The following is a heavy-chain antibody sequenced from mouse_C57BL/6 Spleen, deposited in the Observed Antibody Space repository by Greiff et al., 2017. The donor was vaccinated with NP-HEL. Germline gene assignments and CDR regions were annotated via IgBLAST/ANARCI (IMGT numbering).Heavy chain of an antibody. V-gene: IGHV1-53*01. CDR2: INPSNGGT. Sequence: VQLQQPGAELVKPGASVKLSCKASGYTFTSYWMHWVKQRPGQGLEWIGNINPSNGGTNYNEPFKSKATLTVYKSSSTAYMQLSSLTSEYSAVYVCARAGAHYYGSSYGWFAYWGQGTLVTVSA. CDR3: ARAGAHYYGSSYGWFAY. J-gene: IGHJ3*01. CDR1: GYTFTSYW. D-gene: IGHD1-1*01.